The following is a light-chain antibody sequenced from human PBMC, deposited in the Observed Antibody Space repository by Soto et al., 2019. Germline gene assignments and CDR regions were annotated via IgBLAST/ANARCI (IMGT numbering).Light chain of an antibody. CDR2: EVS. CDR1: ISDVGGYNY. CDR3: SSYTSSSAYV. J-gene: IGLJ1*01. V-gene: IGLV2-14*01. Sequence: QSVLTQPASLSGSPGQSITISCTGTISDVGGYNYVSWYQQQSGKAPKLMIHEVSNRPSGVSNRFSGSKSGNTASLTISGLQAEDEADYYCSSYTSSSAYVFGIGTKVTVL.